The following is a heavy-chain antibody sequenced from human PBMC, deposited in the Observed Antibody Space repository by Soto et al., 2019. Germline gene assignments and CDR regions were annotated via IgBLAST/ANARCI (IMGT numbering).Heavy chain of an antibody. Sequence: PSDTLSLTSTVSGGSISRCDYYWSWIRQPPGKGLEWVGYIFNTGRTYYNPSLKSRVAISADSSKNHFFLKLTSVTAADAAVYYCARRHGDYAFDIWGQATMVTVSS. CDR3: ARRHGDYAFDI. V-gene: IGHV4-30-4*02. J-gene: IGHJ3*02. CDR2: IFNTGRT. D-gene: IGHD4-17*01. CDR1: GGSISRCDYY.